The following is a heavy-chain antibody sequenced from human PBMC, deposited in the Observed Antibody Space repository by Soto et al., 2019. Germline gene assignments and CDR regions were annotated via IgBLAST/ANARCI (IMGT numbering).Heavy chain of an antibody. D-gene: IGHD4-17*01. CDR1: GGSISSYY. Sequence: SETLSLTCTVSGGSISSYYWSWIRQPPGKGLEWIGYIYYSGSTNYNPSLKSRVTISVDTSKNQFSLKLSSVTAADTAVYYCARVFDYGDYREYWGQGTLVTVS. CDR2: IYYSGST. J-gene: IGHJ4*02. V-gene: IGHV4-59*01. CDR3: ARVFDYGDYREY.